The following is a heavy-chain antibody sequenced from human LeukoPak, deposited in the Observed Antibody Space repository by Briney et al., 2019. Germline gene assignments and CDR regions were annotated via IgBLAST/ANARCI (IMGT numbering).Heavy chain of an antibody. CDR3: AKDRQSGTYFDY. CDR1: GFTFSSYD. J-gene: IGHJ4*02. CDR2: ISGSGGST. Sequence: GGSLRLSCAASGFTFSSYDMSWVRQAPGEGLDWVSAISGSGGSTYYADSVKGRFTISRDNSKNTVYLQMNSLRAEDTAVYHCAKDRQSGTYFDYWGQGTLVTVSS. V-gene: IGHV3-23*01. D-gene: IGHD1-26*01.